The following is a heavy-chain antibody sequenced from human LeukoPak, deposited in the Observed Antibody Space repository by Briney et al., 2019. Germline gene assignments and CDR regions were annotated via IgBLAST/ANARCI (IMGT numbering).Heavy chain of an antibody. CDR3: ARGDYYDSSGHDY. J-gene: IGHJ4*02. V-gene: IGHV4-34*01. D-gene: IGHD3-22*01. CDR1: GGSFSGYY. CDR2: INHSGST. Sequence: SETLSLTCAVYGGSFSGYYWSWIRQPPGKRLEWTGEINHSGSTNYNPSLKSRVTISVDTSKNQFSLKLSSVTAADTAVYYCARGDYYDSSGHDYWGQGTLVTVSS.